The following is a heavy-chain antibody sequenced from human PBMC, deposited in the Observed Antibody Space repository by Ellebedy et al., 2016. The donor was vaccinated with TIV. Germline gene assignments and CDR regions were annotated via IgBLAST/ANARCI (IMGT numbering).Heavy chain of an antibody. CDR1: GGSISDYY. V-gene: IGHV4-59*01. CDR3: ARREGYSSSPLGL. Sequence: GSLRLXXTVSGGSISDYYWSWIRQHPGKGLEWIGYIYYSGGTDYNPSLKSRLTISLDTSKNQFSLTLTSVTAADTAVYYCARREGYSSSPLGLWGQGTMVTVSS. J-gene: IGHJ3*01. D-gene: IGHD6-13*01. CDR2: IYYSGGT.